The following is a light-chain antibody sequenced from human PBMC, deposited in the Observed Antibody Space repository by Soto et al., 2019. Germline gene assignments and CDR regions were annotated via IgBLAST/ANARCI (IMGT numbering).Light chain of an antibody. V-gene: IGKV1-9*01. J-gene: IGKJ4*01. CDR2: AAS. Sequence: DIQLTQSPSFLSASVGDRVTITCRASQGISSNLAWYQQKPGKAPKLLIYAASTLQSGVPSRFSGSGSGTDFTLTISSLQAEDFATYYCQQLSTYPSTFGGGTKVDIK. CDR3: QQLSTYPST. CDR1: QGISSN.